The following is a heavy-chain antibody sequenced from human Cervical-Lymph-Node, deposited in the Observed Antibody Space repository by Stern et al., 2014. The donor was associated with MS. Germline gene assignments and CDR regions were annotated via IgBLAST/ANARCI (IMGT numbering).Heavy chain of an antibody. Sequence: QVQLGQSGADVNQPGASVKVSCRTSGYKFTSYYIHWVRQAPGKGLVWMGRLNPSSGATDLAQSFQDRVTMTRDTSISTAYMELTRLTSDDTAVYYCARSITVTPLEYWGPGSLVAVSS. CDR1: GYKFTSYY. CDR3: ARSITVTPLEY. D-gene: IGHD4-17*01. CDR2: LNPSSGAT. V-gene: IGHV1-2*06. J-gene: IGHJ4*02.